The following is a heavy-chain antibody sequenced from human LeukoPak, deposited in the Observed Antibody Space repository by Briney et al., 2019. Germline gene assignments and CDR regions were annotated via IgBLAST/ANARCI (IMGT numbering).Heavy chain of an antibody. D-gene: IGHD2-15*01. Sequence: KPSETLSLTCTVSGGSISGFYWSWIRQPPGKGLEWIGYIYSTGDTNSYPSLKSRVTVSLDTSKNQVSLRLSSVTAADTAVYYCARHPFATPFDYWGRGTLVTVSS. V-gene: IGHV4-59*08. J-gene: IGHJ4*02. CDR2: IYSTGDT. CDR3: ARHPFATPFDY. CDR1: GGSISGFY.